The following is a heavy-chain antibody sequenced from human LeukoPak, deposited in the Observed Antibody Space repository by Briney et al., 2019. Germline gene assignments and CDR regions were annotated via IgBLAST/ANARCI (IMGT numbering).Heavy chain of an antibody. V-gene: IGHV3-48*03. CDR1: GFDFGAYE. CDR3: TTLGYHLDS. CDR2: FAGSDTTA. J-gene: IGHJ4*02. Sequence: GGSLRLSCAASGFDFGAYEMNWVRQVPGKGLEWVAYFAGSDTTAYYADSVKGRFTISRDNARNSLYLQMNSLRAEDTALYYCTTLGYHLDSWGQGTLVTVSS. D-gene: IGHD3-22*01.